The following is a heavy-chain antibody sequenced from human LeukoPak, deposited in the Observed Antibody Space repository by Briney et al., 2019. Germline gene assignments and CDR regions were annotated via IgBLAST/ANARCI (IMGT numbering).Heavy chain of an antibody. CDR1: GGSISSYY. D-gene: IGHD1-26*01. V-gene: IGHV4-34*01. CDR3: ARGSGKELLFKRPSYYYGMDV. CDR2: INHSGST. J-gene: IGHJ6*02. Sequence: SETLSLTCTVSGGSISSYYWSWIRQPPGKGLEWMGEINHSGSTNYNPSLKSRVTISVDTSKNQFSLKLSSVTAADTAVYYCARGSGKELLFKRPSYYYGMDVWGPGTTVTAS.